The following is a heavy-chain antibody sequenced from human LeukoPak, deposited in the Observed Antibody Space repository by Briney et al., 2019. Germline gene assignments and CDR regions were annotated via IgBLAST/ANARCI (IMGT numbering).Heavy chain of an antibody. V-gene: IGHV3-48*02. J-gene: IGHJ4*02. CDR1: GFTFSSYS. D-gene: IGHD6-13*01. CDR3: ARGENSSWYYSPMFDY. CDR2: ISSSSSTI. Sequence: GGSLRLSCAASGFTFSSYSMNWVRQAPGKGLEWVSYISSSSSTIYYADSVEGRFTISRDNAKNSLYLQMNSLRDEDTAVYYCARGENSSWYYSPMFDYWGQGTLVTVSS.